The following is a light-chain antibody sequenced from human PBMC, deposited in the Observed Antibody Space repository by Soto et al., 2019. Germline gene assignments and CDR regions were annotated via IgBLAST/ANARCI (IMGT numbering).Light chain of an antibody. Sequence: NFMLTQPHSVSESPGKTVTISCTRSSGSIDSNYVQWYQQRPGSAPTTVIFEDNQRPSGVPDRFSGSIDSSSNSASLTISGLKTEDEADYYCQSYDSSIVVFGGGTKVTVL. V-gene: IGLV6-57*04. CDR3: QSYDSSIVV. CDR1: SGSIDSNY. CDR2: EDN. J-gene: IGLJ2*01.